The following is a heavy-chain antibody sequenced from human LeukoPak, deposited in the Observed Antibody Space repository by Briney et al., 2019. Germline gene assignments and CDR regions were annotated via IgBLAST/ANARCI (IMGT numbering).Heavy chain of an antibody. Sequence: PSETLSLTCAVYGGSFSGYYWSWIRRPPGKGLEWIGEINHSGSTNYNPSLKSRVTISVDTSKNQFSLELSSVTAADTAVYYCARNDCSGGSCYPPASWGQGTLVTVSS. CDR2: INHSGST. V-gene: IGHV4-34*01. CDR1: GGSFSGYY. D-gene: IGHD2-15*01. J-gene: IGHJ5*02. CDR3: ARNDCSGGSCYPPAS.